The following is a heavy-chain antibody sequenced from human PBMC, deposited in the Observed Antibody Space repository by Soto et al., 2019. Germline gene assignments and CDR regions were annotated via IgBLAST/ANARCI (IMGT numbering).Heavy chain of an antibody. CDR3: ARGGRGSPPFYYYYYMDV. CDR2: INHSGST. J-gene: IGHJ6*03. Sequence: SETLSLTCAVYGGSFSGYYWSWIRQPPGKGLEWIGEINHSGSTNYNPSLKSRVTISVDTSKNQFSLKLSSVTAADTAVYYCARGGRGSPPFYYYYYMDVWGKGTTVTVSS. CDR1: GGSFSGYY. D-gene: IGHD2-15*01. V-gene: IGHV4-34*01.